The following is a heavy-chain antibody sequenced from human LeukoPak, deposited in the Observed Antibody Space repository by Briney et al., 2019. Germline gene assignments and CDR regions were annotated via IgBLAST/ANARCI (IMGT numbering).Heavy chain of an antibody. CDR3: ARAPYTAMVLDAFDI. D-gene: IGHD5-18*01. V-gene: IGHV3-74*01. CDR1: GFTFSSYW. Sequence: PGGSLRLSCAASGFTFSSYWMHWVRQAPGKGLVWVSRISSDGSSTSYADSVKGRFTISRDNAKNTLYLQMNSLRAEDTAVYYCARAPYTAMVLDAFDIWGQGTMVTVSS. J-gene: IGHJ3*02. CDR2: ISSDGSST.